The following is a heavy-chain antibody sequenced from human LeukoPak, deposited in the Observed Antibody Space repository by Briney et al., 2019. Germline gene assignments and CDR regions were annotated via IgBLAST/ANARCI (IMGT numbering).Heavy chain of an antibody. J-gene: IGHJ4*02. CDR2: INPNRGGT. CDR1: GYTFTGYY. Sequence: EASVMVSCKASGYTFTGYYIHWVRQAPGQGLEWMGWINPNRGGTNYAQKFQGRVTMTRDTSSNTAYMELSRLRSDDTAVYYCARIYRSSWFDYWGPGTLVTVSS. V-gene: IGHV1-2*02. CDR3: ARIYRSSWFDY. D-gene: IGHD6-13*01.